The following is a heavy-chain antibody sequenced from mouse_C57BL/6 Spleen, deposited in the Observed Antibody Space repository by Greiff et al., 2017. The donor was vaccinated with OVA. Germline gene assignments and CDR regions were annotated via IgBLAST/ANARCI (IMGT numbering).Heavy chain of an antibody. CDR1: GFSLTSYA. Sequence: VKLVESGPGLVAPSQSLSITCTVSGFSLTSYAISWVRQPPGKGLEWLGVIWTGGGTNYNSALKSRLSISKDNSKSPAFLIMNSLQTADTARYYCARKTSQATHHYYAMDYWGQGTSVTVSS. J-gene: IGHJ4*01. D-gene: IGHD3-2*02. V-gene: IGHV2-9-1*01. CDR2: IWTGGGT. CDR3: ARKTSQATHHYYAMDY.